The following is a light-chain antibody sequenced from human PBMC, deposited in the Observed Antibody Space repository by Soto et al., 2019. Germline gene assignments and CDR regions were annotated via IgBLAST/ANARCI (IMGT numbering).Light chain of an antibody. CDR1: QSIRTS. CDR2: GAS. J-gene: IGKJ1*01. CDR3: QQSYTTPRT. Sequence: QMTQSPSSLSASVGARITITCRASQSIRTSLNWYQQKPGKAPRLLIYGASTLQSGVPSRFSRSGSATDFTLTVSSLQPEDSAIYYCQQSYTTPRTFGQGTKVEV. V-gene: IGKV1-39*01.